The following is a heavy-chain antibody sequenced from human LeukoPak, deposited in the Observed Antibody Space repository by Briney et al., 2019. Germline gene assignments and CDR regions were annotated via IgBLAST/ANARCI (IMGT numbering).Heavy chain of an antibody. CDR3: ASRAYDILTSYPVTRFDY. D-gene: IGHD3-9*01. CDR2: ISSSSSTI. J-gene: IGHJ4*02. V-gene: IGHV3-48*01. CDR1: GFTFSSYS. Sequence: PGGSLRLSCAASGFTFSSYSMNWVRQAPGKGLEWVSYISSSSSTIYYADSVKGRFTIPRDNAKNSLYLQMNSLRAEDTAVYYCASRAYDILTSYPVTRFDYWGQGTLVTVSS.